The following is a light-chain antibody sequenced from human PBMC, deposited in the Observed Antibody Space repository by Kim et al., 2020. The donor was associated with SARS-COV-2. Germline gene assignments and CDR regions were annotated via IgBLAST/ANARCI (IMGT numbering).Light chain of an antibody. CDR3: ASWDDSLSGSV. Sequence: QSVLTQPPSASGTPGQAVTISCSGSSSNIGQNFVFWYQQLPGTTPKLLMYRNSQRPPGVPARFSGSKSGTSASLTISGLRSEDEADYYCASWDDSLSGSVFGGGTQLTVL. CDR1: SSNIGQNF. CDR2: RNS. J-gene: IGLJ3*02. V-gene: IGLV1-47*01.